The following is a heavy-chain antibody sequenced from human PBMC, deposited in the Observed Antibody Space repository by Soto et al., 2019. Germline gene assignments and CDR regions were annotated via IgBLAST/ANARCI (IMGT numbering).Heavy chain of an antibody. D-gene: IGHD5-18*01. CDR3: ARGYPLWSPYFYEYIDV. J-gene: IGHJ6*02. Sequence: HPGGSLRLSCAASGFTFSSYWMSWVRQAPGKGLEWVANIKQDGSEKYYVDSVKGRFTISRDNAKNSLYLQMNSLRAEDTAVYYCARGYPLWSPYFYEYIDVWGQGTT. CDR2: IKQDGSEK. V-gene: IGHV3-7*01. CDR1: GFTFSSYW.